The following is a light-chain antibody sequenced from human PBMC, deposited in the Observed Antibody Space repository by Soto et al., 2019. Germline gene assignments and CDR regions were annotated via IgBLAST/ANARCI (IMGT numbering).Light chain of an antibody. CDR1: QSVFFSSNNNDY. CDR2: WAS. J-gene: IGKJ1*01. V-gene: IGKV4-1*01. Sequence: DIVMTQSPDSLAVSLGERATINCKSSQSVFFSSNNNDYLAWYQQKPGQPPKLLIYWASTRESGVPDRFSGSGSGTDFTLTNSSVQAGDVAVYFCQKYYSTLQTFGQGTKVQIE. CDR3: QKYYSTLQT.